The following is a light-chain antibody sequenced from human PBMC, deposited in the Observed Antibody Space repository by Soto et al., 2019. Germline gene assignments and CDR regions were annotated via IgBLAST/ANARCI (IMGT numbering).Light chain of an antibody. J-gene: IGLJ3*02. V-gene: IGLV1-40*01. CDR1: SSNIGAGYD. CDR3: QYYDSSLSGWV. Sequence: QSVLTQPPSVSGAPGQRVTISCTGSSSNIGAGYDVHWYQQLPGTAPKLLISGNSNRPSGVPDRFSGSKSGTSASLAITGLQVEDEADYYCQYYDSSLSGWVFGGGAKRTVL. CDR2: GNS.